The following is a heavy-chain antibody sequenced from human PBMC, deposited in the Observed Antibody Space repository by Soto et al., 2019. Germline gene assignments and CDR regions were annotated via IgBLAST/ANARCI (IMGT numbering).Heavy chain of an antibody. D-gene: IGHD3-10*01. Sequence: QVQLQESGPGPVKPSETLSLTCTVSGGSISSYYWSWIRQPPGKGLEWIGYIYYSGSTDYNPSLESRVTISVDTSKNQFSLKLSSVTAADTAVYYCARGGHYAYGRGNNWFDPWGQGTLVTVSS. V-gene: IGHV4-59*01. CDR1: GGSISSYY. CDR3: ARGGHYAYGRGNNWFDP. J-gene: IGHJ5*02. CDR2: IYYSGST.